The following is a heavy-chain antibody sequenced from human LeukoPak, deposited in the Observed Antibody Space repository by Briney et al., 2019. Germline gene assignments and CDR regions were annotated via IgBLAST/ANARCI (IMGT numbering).Heavy chain of an antibody. V-gene: IGHV3-21*01. CDR1: GFTFSSYS. CDR2: ISSSSSYI. CDR3: ATHLDGGGDCSTSSGYYMDV. Sequence: GGSLRLSCAASGFTFSSYSMNWVRQAPGKGLEWVSSISSSSSYIYYADSVKGRFTISRDNAKNSLYPQMNSLRAEDTAVYYCATHLDGGGDCSTSSGYYMDVWGKGTTVTVSS. J-gene: IGHJ6*03. D-gene: IGHD2-21*01.